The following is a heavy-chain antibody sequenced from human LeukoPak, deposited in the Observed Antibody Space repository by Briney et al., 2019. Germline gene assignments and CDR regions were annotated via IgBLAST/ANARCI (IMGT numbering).Heavy chain of an antibody. CDR3: ARDFSYYSNYGWFDP. CDR2: IYYSGTT. V-gene: IGHV4-59*01. D-gene: IGHD4-11*01. J-gene: IGHJ5*02. Sequence: KPSETLSLTCTVSGGSISTYYWSWIRQPPGKGLQWLGYIYYSGTTNYNPSLKSRVTISVDTSKNQFSLKLNSVTAADTAVYYCARDFSYYSNYGWFDPWGQGTLVTVSS. CDR1: GGSISTYY.